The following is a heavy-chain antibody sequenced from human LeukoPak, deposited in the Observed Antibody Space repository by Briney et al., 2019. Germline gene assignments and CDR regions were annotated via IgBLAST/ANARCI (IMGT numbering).Heavy chain of an antibody. D-gene: IGHD3-22*01. CDR3: AKVERYYDSSGYPDY. CDR1: GFTFEEYA. V-gene: IGHV3-9*01. Sequence: GRSLRLSCAASGFTFEEYAMHWVRQAPGKGLEGVSGISWNSGSIGYADSVKGRFTISRDNANNSLYLQMNSLRAEDTALYYCAKVERYYDSSGYPDYWGQGTLVTVSS. J-gene: IGHJ4*02. CDR2: ISWNSGSI.